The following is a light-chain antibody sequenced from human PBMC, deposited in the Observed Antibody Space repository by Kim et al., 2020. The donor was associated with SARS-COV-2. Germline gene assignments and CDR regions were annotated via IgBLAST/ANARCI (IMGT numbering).Light chain of an antibody. Sequence: ASVGDRITMTRPASHDLSNYVNWYPHTPCKAPQLLIYDASNLETGVPSRFSGSGSGTEFTFTINNLQPEDFATYFCQQCDSVPFTFGPGTKVDIK. J-gene: IGKJ3*01. V-gene: IGKV1-33*01. CDR2: DAS. CDR3: QQCDSVPFT. CDR1: HDLSNY.